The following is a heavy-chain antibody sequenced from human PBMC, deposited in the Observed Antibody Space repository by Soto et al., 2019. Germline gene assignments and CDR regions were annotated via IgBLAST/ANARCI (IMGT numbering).Heavy chain of an antibody. CDR2: LSGSGGTT. CDR1: GFTFSTYA. J-gene: IGHJ4*02. Sequence: EVRLLESGGGLVQPGGSLRLSCSTSGFTFSTYAMNWVRQAPGKGLEWVSALSGSGGTTYYADSVRGRFTISRDNSKNTLFLQMNSLRAEDTALYYCAKQRADYGSGSDTYYFDFCGQGTLVTVSS. V-gene: IGHV3-23*01. D-gene: IGHD3-10*01. CDR3: AKQRADYGSGSDTYYFDF.